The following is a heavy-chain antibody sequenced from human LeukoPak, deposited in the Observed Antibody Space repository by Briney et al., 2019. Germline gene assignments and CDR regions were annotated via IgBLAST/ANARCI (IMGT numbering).Heavy chain of an antibody. CDR3: ARSRAGMVTIFGVVIIESYFDY. CDR2: MNPNSGNT. CDR1: GYTFTTYD. V-gene: IGHV1-8*01. Sequence: ASVKVSCKASGYTFTTYDINWVRQATGQGLEWMGWMNPNSGNTGYAQKFQGRVTMTRNTSISTAFMELSGLRSEDTAVYYCARSRAGMVTIFGVVIIESYFDYWGQGTLVTVSS. D-gene: IGHD3-3*01. J-gene: IGHJ4*02.